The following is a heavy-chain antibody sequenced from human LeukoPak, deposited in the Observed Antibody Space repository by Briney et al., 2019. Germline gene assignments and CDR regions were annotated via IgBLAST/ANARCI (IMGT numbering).Heavy chain of an antibody. CDR2: IYHSGST. V-gene: IGHV4-4*02. Sequence: SETLSLTCAVSGGSISSNNWWSWVRQPPGKGLEWIGEIYHSGSTNYNPSLKSRVTISVDKSKNQFSLKLSSVTAADTAVYYCARDSATVTKYYFDYWGQGTLVTVSS. J-gene: IGHJ4*02. CDR3: ARDSATVTKYYFDY. CDR1: GGSISSNNW. D-gene: IGHD4-17*01.